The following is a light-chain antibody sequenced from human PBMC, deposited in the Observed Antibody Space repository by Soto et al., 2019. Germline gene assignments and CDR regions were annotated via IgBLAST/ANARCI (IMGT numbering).Light chain of an antibody. CDR2: GAS. J-gene: IGKJ1*01. CDR1: QSVSSSY. Sequence: EFVLTQSPGTLSLSPGERATFSCRASQSVSSSYIAWYQQKRGQAPRRLIYGASIRATGIPDRFSGSGSGTDFTLTISRLEPEDFALYYCQQYHTSPLTFGQGTKVDIK. V-gene: IGKV3-20*01. CDR3: QQYHTSPLT.